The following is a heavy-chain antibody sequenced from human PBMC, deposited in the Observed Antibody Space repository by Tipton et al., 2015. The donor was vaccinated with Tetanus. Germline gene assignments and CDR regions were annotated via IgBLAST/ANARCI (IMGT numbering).Heavy chain of an antibody. CDR1: GFTFSSYA. CDR2: ISYDGSNK. D-gene: IGHD2-2*01. V-gene: IGHV3-30*04. J-gene: IGHJ6*02. CDR3: ARDVFCSSTSCYTTNSKKYYYYGMDV. Sequence: SLRLSCAASGFTFSSYAMHWVRQAPGKGLEWVAVISYDGSNKYYADSVKGRFTISRDNSKNTLYLQMNSLRAEDTAVYYCARDVFCSSTSCYTTNSKKYYYYGMDVWGQGTTVTVSS.